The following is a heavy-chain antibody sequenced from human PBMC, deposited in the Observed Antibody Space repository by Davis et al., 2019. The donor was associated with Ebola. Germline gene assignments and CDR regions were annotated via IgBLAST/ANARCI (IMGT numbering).Heavy chain of an antibody. CDR1: GFTFSRYS. V-gene: IGHV3-48*02. CDR3: AREPMIVVVPTAFFDF. CDR2: ISSSSNNI. Sequence: GESLKISCVGSGFTFSRYSMNWVRQAPGKGLEWVSYISSSSNNIYYADSVKGRFTISRDNAKNSLYLQMNSLRDEDTAVYYCAREPMIVVVPTAFFDFWGQGTLVTVSS. J-gene: IGHJ4*02. D-gene: IGHD3-22*01.